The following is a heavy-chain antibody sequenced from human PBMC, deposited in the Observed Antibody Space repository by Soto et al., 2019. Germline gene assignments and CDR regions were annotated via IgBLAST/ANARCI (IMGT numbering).Heavy chain of an antibody. CDR2: IYPGDSDT. CDR3: ARHTSSSWYHYYYGMDV. J-gene: IGHJ6*02. CDR1: GYSFTSYW. D-gene: IGHD6-13*01. Sequence: GESLKISCKGSGYSFTSYWIGWVRQMPGKGLEWMGIIYPGDSDTRYSPSFQGQVTISADKSISTAYLHWSSLKASDTAMYYCARHTSSSWYHYYYGMDVWGQGTTVTVSS. V-gene: IGHV5-51*01.